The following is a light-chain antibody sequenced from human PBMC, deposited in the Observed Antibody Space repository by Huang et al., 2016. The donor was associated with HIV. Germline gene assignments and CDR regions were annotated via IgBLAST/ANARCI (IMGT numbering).Light chain of an antibody. CDR2: DTS. CDR1: QDNS. J-gene: IGKJ5*01. Sequence: IQVTQSPSSLSVFIGDRVIITCQASQDNSLQWYQQKPGRPPKLLIYDTSALGTGVPSRFSGRISGTYFNLTIDSLQPEDIATYFCQQFEFFGQGTRLEI. V-gene: IGKV1-33*01. CDR3: QQFEF.